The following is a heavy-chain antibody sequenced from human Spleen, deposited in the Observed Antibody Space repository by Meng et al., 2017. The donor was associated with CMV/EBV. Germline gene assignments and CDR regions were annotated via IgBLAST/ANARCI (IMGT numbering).Heavy chain of an antibody. J-gene: IGHJ3*01. CDR2: ISSSSSYI. CDR3: ARDMNSNIRTDAFDL. Sequence: GESLKISCAASGFTFSSYSMNWVRQAPGKGLEWVSSISSSSSYIYYADSVKGRFTISRDNAKNSLYLQMNNLGADDTAVYYCARDMNSNIRTDAFDLWGQGTMVTVSS. D-gene: IGHD2/OR15-2a*01. V-gene: IGHV3-21*01. CDR1: GFTFSSYS.